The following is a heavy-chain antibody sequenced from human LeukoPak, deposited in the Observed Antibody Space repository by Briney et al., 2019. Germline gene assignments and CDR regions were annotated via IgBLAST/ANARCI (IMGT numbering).Heavy chain of an antibody. Sequence: ASVKVSCKASGYTFTGYYMHWVRQAPGQGLEWMGWINPNSGGTNYAQKFQGRVTMTRDTSISTAYMELSRLRSDDTAVYYCARSIIPASPTPDYWGQGTLVTVSS. J-gene: IGHJ4*02. CDR1: GYTFTGYY. CDR2: INPNSGGT. V-gene: IGHV1-2*02. D-gene: IGHD3-3*01. CDR3: ARSIIPASPTPDY.